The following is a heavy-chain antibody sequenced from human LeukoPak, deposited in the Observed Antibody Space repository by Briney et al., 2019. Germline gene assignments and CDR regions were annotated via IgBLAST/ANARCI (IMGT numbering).Heavy chain of an antibody. D-gene: IGHD7-27*01. V-gene: IGHV3-23*01. CDR1: GFTFSSYG. Sequence: GGSLRPSCAASGFTFSSYGMHWVRQAPGKGLEWVSTISGSGGSTYYTDSVKGRFTISRDNSKNTLYLQMNSLRAEDTAVYYCAKDRWGVTGYDAFDIWGQGTMVTVSS. CDR2: ISGSGGST. CDR3: AKDRWGVTGYDAFDI. J-gene: IGHJ3*02.